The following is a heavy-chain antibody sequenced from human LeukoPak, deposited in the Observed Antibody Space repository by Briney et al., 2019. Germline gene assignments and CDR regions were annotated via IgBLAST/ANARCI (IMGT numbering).Heavy chain of an antibody. J-gene: IGHJ6*02. V-gene: IGHV1-2*02. CDR3: AREGAGTGNLGYCSSTSCYTSHYYYYYGMDV. CDR2: INPNSGGT. CDR1: GYTFTGYY. Sequence: ASVKVSCKASGYTFTGYYMHWVRQAPGQGVEWMGWINPNSGGTNYAQKFQGRVTMTRDTSISTAYMELSRLRSDDTAVYYCAREGAGTGNLGYCSSTSCYTSHYYYYYGMDVWGQGTTVTVSS. D-gene: IGHD2-2*02.